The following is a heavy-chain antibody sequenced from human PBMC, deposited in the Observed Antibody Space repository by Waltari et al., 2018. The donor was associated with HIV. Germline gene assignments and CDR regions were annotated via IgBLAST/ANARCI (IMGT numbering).Heavy chain of an antibody. V-gene: IGHV3-7*04. CDR2: INENGDEK. Sequence: EVQLAESGGGLVQPGGSLNVSCEVSGFAFSRYWMSWVRQAPGKGPEWVANINENGDEKYHVDSMKGRFVISRDNTKQSLYLERKNLRVEDTAVYYCVRGSGSFWGQGTLVTVSS. CDR1: GFAFSRYW. D-gene: IGHD2-15*01. J-gene: IGHJ4*02. CDR3: VRGSGSF.